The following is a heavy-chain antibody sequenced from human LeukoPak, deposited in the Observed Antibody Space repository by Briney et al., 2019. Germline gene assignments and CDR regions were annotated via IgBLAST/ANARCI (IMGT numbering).Heavy chain of an antibody. CDR2: IYTSGST. CDR3: ARVYSSSSGATFDY. CDR1: GVSISSYY. D-gene: IGHD6-6*01. J-gene: IGHJ4*02. Sequence: SETLSLTCTVSGVSISSYYWSWIRQPAGKGLEWIGRIYTSGSTNYNPSLKSRVTMSVDTSKNQFSLNLTSVTAADTAVYYCARVYSSSSGATFDYWGQGTLVTVSP. V-gene: IGHV4-4*07.